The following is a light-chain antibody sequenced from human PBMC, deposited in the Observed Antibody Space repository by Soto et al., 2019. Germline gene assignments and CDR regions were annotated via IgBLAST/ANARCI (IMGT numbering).Light chain of an antibody. CDR3: QQYENLPT. Sequence: PSTLSASVGDRVTITCRASQSISSWLACYQQKPGRAPKLLIYDASNLEAGVPSSFRGSGSGTDFTFTISLLQPEDIATYYCQQYENLPTFGQGTRLENK. V-gene: IGKV1-33*01. CDR2: DAS. CDR1: QSISSW. J-gene: IGKJ5*01.